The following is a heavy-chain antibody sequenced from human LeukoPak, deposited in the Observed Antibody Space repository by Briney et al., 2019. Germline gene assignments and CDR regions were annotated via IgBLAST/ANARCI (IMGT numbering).Heavy chain of an antibody. CDR1: GFTFSSYA. D-gene: IGHD5-18*01. J-gene: IGHJ5*02. V-gene: IGHV3-74*01. CDR3: ARDRLKDTAMVNWFDP. Sequence: GGSLRLSCAASGFTFSSYAMSWVRQAPGKGLVWVSRINSDGSSTSYADSVKGRFTISRDNAKNTLYLQMNSLRAEDTAVYYCARDRLKDTAMVNWFDPWGQGTLVTVSS. CDR2: INSDGSST.